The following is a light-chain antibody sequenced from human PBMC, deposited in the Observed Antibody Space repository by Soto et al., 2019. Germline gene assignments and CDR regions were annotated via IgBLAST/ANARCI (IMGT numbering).Light chain of an antibody. V-gene: IGKV3-15*01. CDR1: QTINNN. Sequence: ETVMTQSPATLSVSPGERATLSCRASQTINNNLAWYQQKPGQAPRLLMFRTSTRATGVPARFSVSGSGTEFNLTISSLQSEDFAVYYCQQYNNCPRATFGGGTKVEMK. CDR3: QQYNNCPRAT. J-gene: IGKJ4*01. CDR2: RTS.